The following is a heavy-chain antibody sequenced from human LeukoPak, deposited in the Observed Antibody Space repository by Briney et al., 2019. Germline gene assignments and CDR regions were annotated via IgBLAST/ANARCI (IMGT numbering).Heavy chain of an antibody. CDR2: ISYDGSNK. CDR1: GFTFSSYG. CDR3: AKVPGYSSGWYYFDY. Sequence: GRSLRLSCAASGFTFSSYGMHWVRQAPGKGLEWVAVISYDGSNKYYADSVKGRFTISRDNSKNTLYLQMSSLRAEDTAVYYCAKVPGYSSGWYYFDYWGQGTLVTVSS. D-gene: IGHD6-19*01. V-gene: IGHV3-30*18. J-gene: IGHJ4*02.